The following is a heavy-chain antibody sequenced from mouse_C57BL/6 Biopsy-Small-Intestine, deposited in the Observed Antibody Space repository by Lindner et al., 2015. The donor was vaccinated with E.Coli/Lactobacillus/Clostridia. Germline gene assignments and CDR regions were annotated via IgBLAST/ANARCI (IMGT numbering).Heavy chain of an antibody. Sequence: SVKVSCKASGYAFNTHDINWVRQATGQGLEWMGWINPNSGNTDYAQKFQGRLTMTRDTSTGTAYMELSSLTSDDTAVYYCTRTWGIRGTWRYFDKWGQGTLVTVSS. CDR3: TRTWGIRGTWRYFDK. V-gene: IGHV1S55*01. CDR2: INPNSGNT. D-gene: IGHD2-12*01. J-gene: IGHJ3*02. CDR1: GYAFNTHD.